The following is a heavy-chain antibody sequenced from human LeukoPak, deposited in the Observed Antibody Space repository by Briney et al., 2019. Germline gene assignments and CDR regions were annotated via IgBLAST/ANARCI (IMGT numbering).Heavy chain of an antibody. Sequence: GGSLRLSCATSGFTFSRYAMHWVRQAPGKGLEWVALISYDANIGSNKYYADSVKGRFTISRDNSRNTLYLQMNSLRAEDTAVYYCARDGGYDFWSGYYQDYWGQGTLVTVSS. CDR1: GFTFSRYA. D-gene: IGHD3-3*01. V-gene: IGHV3-30-3*01. J-gene: IGHJ4*02. CDR3: ARDGGYDFWSGYYQDY. CDR2: ISYDANIGSNK.